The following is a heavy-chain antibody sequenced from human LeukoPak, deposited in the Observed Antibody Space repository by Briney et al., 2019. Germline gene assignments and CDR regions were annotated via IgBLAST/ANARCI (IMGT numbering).Heavy chain of an antibody. CDR1: GYTFTSYD. CDR2: MNPNSGNT. Sequence: GASVKVSCKASGYTFTSYDINWVRQATGQGLEWMGWMNPNSGNTGYAQKFQGRVTMTRNTSISTAYMELSSLRSEDTAVYYCARGDEDSSSSVSYYGMDVWGQGTTVTVSS. J-gene: IGHJ6*02. CDR3: ARGDEDSSSSVSYYGMDV. V-gene: IGHV1-8*01. D-gene: IGHD6-6*01.